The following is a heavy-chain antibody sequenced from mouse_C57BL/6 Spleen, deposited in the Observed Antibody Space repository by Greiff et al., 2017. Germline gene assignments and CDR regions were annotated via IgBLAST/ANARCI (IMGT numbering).Heavy chain of an antibody. Sequence: EVKLMESEGGLVQPGSSMKLSCTASGFTFSDYYMAWVRQVPEKGLEWVANINYDGSSTYYLDSLKSRFIISRDNAKNILYLQMSSLKSEDTATYYCARGLRGAMDYWGQGTSVTVSS. CDR1: GFTFSDYY. D-gene: IGHD2-4*01. CDR2: INYDGSST. CDR3: ARGLRGAMDY. V-gene: IGHV5-16*01. J-gene: IGHJ4*01.